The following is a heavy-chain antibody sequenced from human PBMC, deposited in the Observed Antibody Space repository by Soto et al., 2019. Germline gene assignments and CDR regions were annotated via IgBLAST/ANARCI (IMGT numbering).Heavy chain of an antibody. V-gene: IGHV1-69*02. Sequence: QVQLVQSGAEVREPGSSVKVSCKASGGTFRTYSITWVRQAPGQGLEWMGKINPILDIANYAQKFQGRVTITADKSTSIAYMKLNSLSSEDTAVYYCARGPVVVVPDDMFTRHNWFNLWGQGTRVTVSP. CDR1: GGTFRTYS. D-gene: IGHD2-2*01. J-gene: IGHJ5*02. CDR3: ARGPVVVVPDDMFTRHNWFNL. CDR2: INPILDIA.